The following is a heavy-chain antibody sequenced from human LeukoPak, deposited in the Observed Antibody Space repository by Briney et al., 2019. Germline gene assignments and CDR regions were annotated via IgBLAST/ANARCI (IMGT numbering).Heavy chain of an antibody. CDR1: GFTFSSYD. D-gene: IGHD3-10*01. CDR2: IGTAGDT. V-gene: IGHV3-13*01. Sequence: PGGSLRLSCAASGFTFSSYDMHWVRQATGKGLEWVSAIGTAGDTYYPGSVKGRFTISRENAKNSLCLQMNSLRAGDTAVYYCAREANGDLSFDYWGQGTLVTVSS. J-gene: IGHJ4*02. CDR3: AREANGDLSFDY.